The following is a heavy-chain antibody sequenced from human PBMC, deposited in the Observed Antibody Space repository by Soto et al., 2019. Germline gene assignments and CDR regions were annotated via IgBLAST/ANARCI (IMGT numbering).Heavy chain of an antibody. J-gene: IGHJ6*02. V-gene: IGHV5-10-1*01. CDR2: IDPSDSYT. D-gene: IGHD1-26*01. CDR3: ARRIVGATTGTYGMDV. CDR1: GYSFTSYW. Sequence: LGESLKISCKGSGYSFTSYWISWVRQVPGKGLEWMGRIDPSDSYTNYSPSFQGHVTISADKSISTAYLQWSSLKASDTAMYYCARRIVGATTGTYGMDVWGQGTTVTVSS.